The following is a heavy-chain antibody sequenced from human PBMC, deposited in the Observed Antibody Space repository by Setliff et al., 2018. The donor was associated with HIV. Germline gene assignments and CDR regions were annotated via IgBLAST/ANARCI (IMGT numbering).Heavy chain of an antibody. V-gene: IGHV4-39*01. J-gene: IGHJ5*02. CDR1: VDSITNDDYY. Sequence: SETLSLTSTVSVDSITNDDYYWGWNRQRPGKGLEWIAIIHYNGSTYYDPYLKSRVTIFVDTSKTQFYLKLRSVTASDTAVYYCAGYTSKVYWFDPWGQGTLVTVSS. D-gene: IGHD2-2*02. CDR3: AGYTSKVYWFDP. CDR2: IHYNGST.